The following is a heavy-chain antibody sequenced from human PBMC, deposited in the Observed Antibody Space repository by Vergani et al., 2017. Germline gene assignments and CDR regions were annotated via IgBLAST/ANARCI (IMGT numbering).Heavy chain of an antibody. CDR1: GFTFSSYW. J-gene: IGHJ6*02. CDR3: ARDLLPNYDFWSGYSHAYYYYYGMDV. CDR2: INSDGSST. Sequence: EVQLVESGGGLVQPGGSLRLSCAASGFTFSSYWMHWVRQAPGKGLVWVSRINSDGSSTSYADSVKGRFTISRDSAKNTLYLQMNSLRAEDTAVYYCARDLLPNYDFWSGYSHAYYYYYGMDVWGQGTTVTVSS. D-gene: IGHD3-3*01. V-gene: IGHV3-74*01.